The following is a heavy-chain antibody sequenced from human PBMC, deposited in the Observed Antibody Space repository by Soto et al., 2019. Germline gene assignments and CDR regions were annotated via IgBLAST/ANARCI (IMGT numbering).Heavy chain of an antibody. CDR2: ITGSGSDT. D-gene: IGHD2-2*01. CDR1: GFTFNNYA. V-gene: IGHV3-23*01. Sequence: EVQLLEPGGGLVQPGGSLRLSCAASGFTFNNYAMGWVRQAPGKGLEWVSAITGSGSDTYYLDSVKGRFTISRDNSKNTLYLQMNSLRAEDTAIYYCAKLGSSSWSPHYYFDYWGQGTLVTVSS. J-gene: IGHJ4*02. CDR3: AKLGSSSWSPHYYFDY.